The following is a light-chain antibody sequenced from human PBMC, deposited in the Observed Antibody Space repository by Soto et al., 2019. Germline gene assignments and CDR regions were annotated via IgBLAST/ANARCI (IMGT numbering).Light chain of an antibody. CDR2: DAS. CDR1: QSVSSY. CDR3: KPRSNWHLTWT. J-gene: IGKJ1*01. Sequence: EIVLTQSPATLSLSPGERATLSCRASQSVSSYLAWYQQKPGQAPRLFIYDASNRSTGIPARFSGSGSGTDFTLTLSSLEPEDFAVYYCKPRSNWHLTWTLGQGTKVEIK. V-gene: IGKV3-11*01.